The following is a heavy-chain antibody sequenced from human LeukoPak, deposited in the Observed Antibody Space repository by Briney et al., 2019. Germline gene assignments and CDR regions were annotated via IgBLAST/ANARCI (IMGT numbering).Heavy chain of an antibody. CDR3: ARGLREVRGVIINYYYYYMDV. J-gene: IGHJ6*03. CDR2: MNPNSGNT. Sequence: GASVKVSCKASGYTFTSYGINWVRQATGQGLEWMGWMNPNSGNTGYAQKFQGRVTITRNTSISTAYMELSSLRSEDTAVYYCARGLREVRGVIINYYYYYMDVWGKGTTVTVSS. V-gene: IGHV1-8*03. CDR1: GYTFTSYG. D-gene: IGHD3-10*01.